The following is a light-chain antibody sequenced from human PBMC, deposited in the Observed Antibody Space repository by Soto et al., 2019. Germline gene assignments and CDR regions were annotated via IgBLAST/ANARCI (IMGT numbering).Light chain of an antibody. CDR1: SSDVGGYNY. J-gene: IGLJ1*01. Sequence: QSALTQPASVSGSPGQSITISCTGTSSDVGGYNYVSWYQQHPGKAPKLMIYDVSNRPSGVSNRFSGSKSGNTASLTISGLQAEDEADYYCSSYTSSSTLSYVFGLGPRSPS. V-gene: IGLV2-14*01. CDR2: DVS. CDR3: SSYTSSSTLSYV.